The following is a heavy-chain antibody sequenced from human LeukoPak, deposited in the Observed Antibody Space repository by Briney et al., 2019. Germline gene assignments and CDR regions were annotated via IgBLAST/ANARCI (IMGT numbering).Heavy chain of an antibody. CDR2: ISSSGSTI. J-gene: IGHJ4*02. CDR3: AKDFDVWGSYHIGTDY. Sequence: GGSLRLSCAASGFTFSSYEMNWVRQAPGKGLEWVSYISSSGSTIYYADSVKGRFTISRDNAKNSLYLQMNSLRAEDTAVYYCAKDFDVWGSYHIGTDYWGQGTLVTVSS. CDR1: GFTFSSYE. D-gene: IGHD3-16*02. V-gene: IGHV3-48*03.